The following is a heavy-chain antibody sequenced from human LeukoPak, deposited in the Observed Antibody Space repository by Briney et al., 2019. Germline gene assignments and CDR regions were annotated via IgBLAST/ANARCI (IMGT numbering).Heavy chain of an antibody. J-gene: IGHJ4*02. CDR3: AKVYWNYRGFDY. CDR2: ISGSGGST. D-gene: IGHD1-7*01. V-gene: IGHV3-23*01. CDR1: GFTFSSYA. Sequence: GGSLRLSCAASGFTFSSYAMSWVRQAPGKGLEWVSAISGSGGSTYYAGSVKGRFTISRDNSKNTLYLQMNSLRAEDTAVYYCAKVYWNYRGFDYWGQGTLVTVSS.